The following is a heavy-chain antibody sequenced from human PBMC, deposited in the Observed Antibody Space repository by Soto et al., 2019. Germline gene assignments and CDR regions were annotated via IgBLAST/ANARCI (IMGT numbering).Heavy chain of an antibody. CDR3: ARDSSLEEIPFDI. V-gene: IGHV3-53*01. Sequence: GGSLRLSCAASGFTVSSNYMSWVRQAPGKGLEWVSVIYSGGSTYYADSVKGRFTISRDNSKNTLYLQMNSLRAEDTAVYYCARDSSLEEIPFDIWGQGTMVTVSS. D-gene: IGHD6-6*01. J-gene: IGHJ3*02. CDR1: GFTVSSNY. CDR2: IYSGGST.